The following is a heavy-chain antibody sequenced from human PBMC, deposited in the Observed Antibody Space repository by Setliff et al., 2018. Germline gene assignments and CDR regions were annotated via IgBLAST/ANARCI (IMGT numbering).Heavy chain of an antibody. Sequence: SGPTLVNPTETLTLTCTFSGFSLSTSTVRVSWIRQPPGKALEWLARIDWDDEKFYSTSLKTRLTISKDTSKNQVILTMTNMDPADTATYYCARTVGYSSVWYDGDWFDPWGQGTLVTSP. J-gene: IGHJ5*02. D-gene: IGHD6-19*01. CDR3: ARTVGYSSVWYDGDWFDP. V-gene: IGHV2-70*04. CDR1: GFSLSTSTVR. CDR2: IDWDDEK.